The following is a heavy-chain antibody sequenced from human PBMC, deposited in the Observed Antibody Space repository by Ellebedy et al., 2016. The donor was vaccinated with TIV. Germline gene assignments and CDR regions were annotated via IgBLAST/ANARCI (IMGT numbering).Heavy chain of an antibody. D-gene: IGHD7-27*01. CDR2: AHNDETYK. V-gene: IGHV3-30*02. CDR1: GFIFNNYN. CDR3: AKDLGFAMDV. J-gene: IGHJ6*02. Sequence: GESLKISCAASGFIFNNYNLHWVRQAPGKGLEWVAIAHNDETYKFYADSVKGRFTVPRDNSGNTAYLHMSSLRVEDTAVYYYAKDLGFAMDVWGQGTTVTVSS.